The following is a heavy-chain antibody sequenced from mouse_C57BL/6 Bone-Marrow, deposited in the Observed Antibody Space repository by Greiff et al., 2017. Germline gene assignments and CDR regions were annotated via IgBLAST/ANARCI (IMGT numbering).Heavy chain of an antibody. Sequence: VQLQQSGAELVRPGTSVKVSCKASGYAFTNYLIEWVKQRPGQGLEWIGVINPGSGGTNYNEKFKGKATLTADKSSSTAYMQLSSLTSEDSAVYFCARSRGLRDYWGQGTTLTVSS. V-gene: IGHV1-54*01. D-gene: IGHD2-2*01. J-gene: IGHJ2*01. CDR1: GYAFTNYL. CDR2: INPGSGGT. CDR3: ARSRGLRDY.